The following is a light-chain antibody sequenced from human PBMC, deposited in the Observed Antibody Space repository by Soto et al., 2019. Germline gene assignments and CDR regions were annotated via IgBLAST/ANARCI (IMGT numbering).Light chain of an antibody. Sequence: PDSLPVTLDGRHTITCKSGKNLLYSSNNKNYLGWYQRKPGQPPKLLIHWASIRESGVPDRFSGSGSGTDFTLTISSLQAEDVAVYYCQQYYSPPWTFGQGTKVDIK. J-gene: IGKJ1*01. V-gene: IGKV4-1*01. CDR1: KNLLYSSNNKNY. CDR3: QQYYSPPWT. CDR2: WAS.